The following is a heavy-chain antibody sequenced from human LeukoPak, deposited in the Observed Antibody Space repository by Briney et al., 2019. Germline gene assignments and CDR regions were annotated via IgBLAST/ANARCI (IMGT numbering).Heavy chain of an antibody. V-gene: IGHV3-49*04. J-gene: IGHJ6*01. CDR3: TRGPILLWMHNGMVV. Sequence: PGGSLRLSCTAYGFIFGDHAMSWVRQAPGTGLEWLGFIRSKAYGGTTEYAASVKGRFTISRDDSKSIAYLQMNSLETEDRVLYYCTRGPILLWMHNGMVVWGQGTTVTVSS. CDR1: GFIFGDHA. D-gene: IGHD3-16*01. CDR2: IRSKAYGGTT.